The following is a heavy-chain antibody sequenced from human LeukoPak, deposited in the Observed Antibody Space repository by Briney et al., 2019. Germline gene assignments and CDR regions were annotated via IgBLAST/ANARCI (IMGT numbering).Heavy chain of an antibody. D-gene: IGHD6-13*01. Sequence: SETLSLTCTVSGGSISSYYWSWIRQPPGKGLEWIGYIYYSGSTNYNPSLKSRVTISVDTSKNQFSLRLSSVTAADTAVYYCARHDQSGYSSSWYGFAAFDIWGQGTMVTVSS. J-gene: IGHJ3*02. CDR2: IYYSGST. V-gene: IGHV4-59*08. CDR1: GGSISSYY. CDR3: ARHDQSGYSSSWYGFAAFDI.